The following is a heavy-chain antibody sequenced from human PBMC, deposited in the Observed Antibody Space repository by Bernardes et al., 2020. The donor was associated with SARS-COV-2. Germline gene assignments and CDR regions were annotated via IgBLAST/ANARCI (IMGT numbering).Heavy chain of an antibody. CDR3: ARAGPPLDSFDI. D-gene: IGHD6-19*01. J-gene: IGHJ3*02. CDR2: INHSGST. Sequence: SETLSLTCAVSGGSFSGYYWSWIRQPPGKGLEWIGEINHSGSTNYNPSLKSRVTISVDTSKNQFSLKLSSVTAADTAVYYCARAGPPLDSFDIWGQATMVTVSS. V-gene: IGHV4-34*01. CDR1: GGSFSGYY.